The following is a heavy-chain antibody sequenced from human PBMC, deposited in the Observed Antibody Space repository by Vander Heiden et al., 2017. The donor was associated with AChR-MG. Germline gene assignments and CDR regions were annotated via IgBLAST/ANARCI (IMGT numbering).Heavy chain of an antibody. J-gene: IGHJ4*02. CDR2: IRYDGSYK. CDR3: ALLGSFDPPFDS. Sequence: QVHLVESGGGVVQPGGALRPAGVASGYTFSTCGMHWVRHAPGKGLEWVSFIRYDGSYKYYAESVNGRFSISRDDSKSTMYLEMTSLKPEDSALYYCALLGSFDPPFDSWGEGTLVTVSS. CDR1: GYTFSTCG. D-gene: IGHD3-10*01. V-gene: IGHV3-30*02.